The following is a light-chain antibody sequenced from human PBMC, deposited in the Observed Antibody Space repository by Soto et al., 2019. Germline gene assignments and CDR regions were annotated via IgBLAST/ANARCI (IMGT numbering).Light chain of an antibody. J-gene: IGKJ5*01. Sequence: EIVLTQSPGTLSLSPGERATLSCRASQSVSSSYLAWYQQKPGQAPRLLIYGASSRPTGIPDRFSGSGSGTDFTLTISRLEPEDFAVYYCQQYGSSPPSSTFGQGRRLEIK. CDR1: QSVSSSY. CDR3: QQYGSSPPSST. CDR2: GAS. V-gene: IGKV3-20*01.